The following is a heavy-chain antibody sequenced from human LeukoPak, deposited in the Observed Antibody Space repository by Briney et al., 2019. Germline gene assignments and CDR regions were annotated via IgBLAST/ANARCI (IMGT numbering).Heavy chain of an antibody. CDR2: ISGGGGST. J-gene: IGHJ5*02. Sequence: GGSLRLSCAASGFTFSTYAMSWVRQAPGKGPEWVSAISGGGGSTYYADSVNGRFTISRDNSKNTLYLQTNSLRGEDTAVYYCAKERENWNFDWFDPWGQGTLVTVSS. CDR1: GFTFSTYA. CDR3: AKERENWNFDWFDP. V-gene: IGHV3-23*01. D-gene: IGHD1-7*01.